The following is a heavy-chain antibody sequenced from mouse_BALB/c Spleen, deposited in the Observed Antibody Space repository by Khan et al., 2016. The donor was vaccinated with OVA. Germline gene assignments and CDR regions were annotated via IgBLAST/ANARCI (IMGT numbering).Heavy chain of an antibody. CDR3: VRGGWFAY. V-gene: IGHV1S137*01. D-gene: IGHD1-1*02. CDR2: ISTYYGDA. J-gene: IGHJ3*01. Sequence: QVQLQQSGAELARPGVAVKISCKGSGYTFTDFAMHWVKRGHTKSLEWIGVISTYYGDADYNQKFKGKASMTVDKSSSTAYMELARLTSEDSAIYYCVRGGWFAYWGQGTLVTVSA. CDR1: GYTFTDFA.